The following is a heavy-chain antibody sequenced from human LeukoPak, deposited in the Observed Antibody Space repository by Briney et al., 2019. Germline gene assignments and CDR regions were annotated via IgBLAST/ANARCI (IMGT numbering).Heavy chain of an antibody. CDR1: GGSISSYY. J-gene: IGHJ4*02. V-gene: IGHV4-59*01. Sequence: PSETLSLTCTVSGGSISSYYWSWIRQPPGKGLEWIGYIYYSGSTNYNPSLKSRVTISVDTSKNQFSLKLSSVTAADTAVYYCARAGYSYGYRHFDYWGQGTLVTVSS. CDR2: IYYSGST. D-gene: IGHD5-18*01. CDR3: ARAGYSYGYRHFDY.